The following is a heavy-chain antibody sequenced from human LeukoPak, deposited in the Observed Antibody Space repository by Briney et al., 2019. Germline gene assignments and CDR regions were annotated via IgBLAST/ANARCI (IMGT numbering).Heavy chain of an antibody. V-gene: IGHV3-66*01. Sequence: PGGSLRLSCAASGFTVSNNYMSWVRQAPGKGLEWVSLIYRDGNTNYADSVKGRFAISRDKSKNTLSLQMNSLRAEDTAVYYCARESEPAGLVFDIWGQGTMVTVSS. J-gene: IGHJ3*02. CDR2: IYRDGNT. D-gene: IGHD1-14*01. CDR1: GFTVSNNY. CDR3: ARESEPAGLVFDI.